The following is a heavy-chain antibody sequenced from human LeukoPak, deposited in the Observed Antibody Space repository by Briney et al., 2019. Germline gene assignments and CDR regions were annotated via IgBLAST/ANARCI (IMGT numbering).Heavy chain of an antibody. CDR3: ARVHSTSPYYYYYYMDV. D-gene: IGHD2-2*01. CDR1: GGSISSSSYY. J-gene: IGHJ6*03. Sequence: PSETLSLTCTVSGGSISSSSYYWGWIRQPPGKGLEWIGNIYHSGSTYYNPSLKSRVTISADTSNNQFSLKLSSVTAADTAVYYCARVHSTSPYYYYYYMDVWGKGTTVTVSS. V-gene: IGHV4-39*07. CDR2: IYHSGST.